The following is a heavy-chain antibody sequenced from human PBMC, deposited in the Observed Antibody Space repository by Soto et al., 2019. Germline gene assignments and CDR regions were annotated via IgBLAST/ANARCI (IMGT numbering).Heavy chain of an antibody. CDR3: AKIDILNSYASDFYCYGVDI. D-gene: IGHD5-18*01. CDR2: VSYDGSNT. J-gene: IGHJ6*02. V-gene: IGHV3-30*18. CDR1: GVTLRTYG. Sequence: GGSLGLSCTASGVTLRTYGMHWVRQVPGKGLDWVASVSYDGSNTYYSDSVMGRFTISRDNSKNTLYLQMNSLRPEDTAVYYCAKIDILNSYASDFYCYGVDIWGQGTPVTVPS.